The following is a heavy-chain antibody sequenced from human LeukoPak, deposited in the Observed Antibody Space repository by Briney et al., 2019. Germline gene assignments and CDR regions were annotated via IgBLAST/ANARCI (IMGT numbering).Heavy chain of an antibody. D-gene: IGHD1-26*01. J-gene: IGHJ5*02. Sequence: PSETPSLTCTVSGGSISSYYWSWIPQPPGKGLEWIGYIYYSGSSNYNPSLKSRVTISVDTSKNQFTLKLSSVTAADTAVYYCARHSAPSGSYSNWLDPWGQGTLVTVSS. CDR2: IYYSGSS. CDR1: GGSISSYY. CDR3: ARHSAPSGSYSNWLDP. V-gene: IGHV4-59*08.